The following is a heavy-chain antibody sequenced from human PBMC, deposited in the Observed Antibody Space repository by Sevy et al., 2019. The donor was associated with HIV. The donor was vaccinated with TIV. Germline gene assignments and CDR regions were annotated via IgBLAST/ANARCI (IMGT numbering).Heavy chain of an antibody. Sequence: GGSLRLSCAASGFTFSTYAMSWVRQAPAKGLEWVSGISDRGGTTYYADSVRGRFTIARDNFQNSLFLQMNSLRPEDTAVYYCALERLSSDVAEYFQNWGQGTLVTVSS. CDR2: ISDRGGTT. V-gene: IGHV3-23*01. D-gene: IGHD1-1*01. J-gene: IGHJ1*01. CDR3: ALERLSSDVAEYFQN. CDR1: GFTFSTYA.